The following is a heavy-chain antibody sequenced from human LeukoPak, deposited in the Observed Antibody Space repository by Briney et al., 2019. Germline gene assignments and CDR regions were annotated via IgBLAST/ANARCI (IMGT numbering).Heavy chain of an antibody. CDR2: IYYSGST. Sequence: SETLSLTCTVSGGSISSGGYYWSWIRQHPGKGPEWIGYIYYSGSTNYNPSLKSRVTISVDTSKNQFSLKLSSVTAADTAVYYCARDSGSYSYFDYWGQGTLVTVSS. CDR1: GGSISSGGYY. D-gene: IGHD1-26*01. J-gene: IGHJ4*02. CDR3: ARDSGSYSYFDY. V-gene: IGHV4-61*08.